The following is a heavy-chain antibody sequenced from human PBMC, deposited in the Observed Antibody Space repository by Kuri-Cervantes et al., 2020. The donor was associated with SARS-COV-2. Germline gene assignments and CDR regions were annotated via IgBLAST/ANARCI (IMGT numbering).Heavy chain of an antibody. V-gene: IGHV3-23*01. CDR1: GFTFSSYA. CDR3: ATERYSGPYS. J-gene: IGHJ4*02. Sequence: GSLRLSCAASGFTFSSYAMSWVRQAPGKGLEWVSGISGSGGSTYSADSGKGRFTISRDNSKNTLYLQMNSLRAEDTAVYYCATERYSGPYSWGQGTLVTVSS. D-gene: IGHD4-11*01. CDR2: ISGSGGST.